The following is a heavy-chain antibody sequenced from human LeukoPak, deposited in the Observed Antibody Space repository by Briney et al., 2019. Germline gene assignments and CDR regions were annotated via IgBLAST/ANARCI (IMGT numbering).Heavy chain of an antibody. CDR3: ARGWQINSSGGFVDP. CDR1: GDGFTEYY. J-gene: IGHJ5*02. CDR2: INPSSGAT. V-gene: IGHV1-2*02. D-gene: IGHD6-6*01. Sequence: ASLKVSCQASGDGFTEYYVHWIRQAPGQGLEWMGWINPSSGATIYAQKFQGRVTMTRDTFTTTAYMEINSLLSDDTAVYYCARGWQINSSGGFVDPWGQGTLVTVSS.